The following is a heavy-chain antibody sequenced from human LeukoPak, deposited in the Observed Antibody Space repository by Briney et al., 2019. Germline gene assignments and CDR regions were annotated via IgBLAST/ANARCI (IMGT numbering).Heavy chain of an antibody. Sequence: PSETLSLTCTVSGGSIGSYYWSWIRQPPGKGLEWIGHISYSGSTNYNPSLKSRVTISVDTSKNQFSLKLSFVTAADTAVYYCARGGSGYALNWFDPWGQGTLVTVSS. CDR2: ISYSGST. V-gene: IGHV4-59*01. J-gene: IGHJ5*02. CDR3: ARGGSGYALNWFDP. D-gene: IGHD5-12*01. CDR1: GGSIGSYY.